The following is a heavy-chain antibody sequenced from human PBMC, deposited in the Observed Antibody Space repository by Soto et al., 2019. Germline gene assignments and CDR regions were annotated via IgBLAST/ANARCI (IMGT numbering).Heavy chain of an antibody. CDR3: ATTYCSGGSCYDAFDI. CDR2: INPNSGGT. CDR1: GYTFTGYY. J-gene: IGHJ3*02. V-gene: IGHV1-2*04. Sequence: ASVKVSCKASGYTFTGYYMHWVRQAPGQGLEWMGWINPNSGGTNYAQKFQGWVTMTRDTSISAAYMELSRLRSDDTAVYYCATTYCSGGSCYDAFDIWGQGTMVTVSS. D-gene: IGHD2-15*01.